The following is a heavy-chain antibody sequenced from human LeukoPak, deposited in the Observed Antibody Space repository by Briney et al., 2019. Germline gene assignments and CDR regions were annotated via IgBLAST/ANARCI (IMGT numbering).Heavy chain of an antibody. Sequence: PGGSLRLSCAASGFTFSSYSMNWVRQAPGKGLEWVSSISGSNSYTYYRGSVKGRFTISRDNANNSLYLQMSSLRAEDTAIYYCARGISSGTYSPTYYGMDVWGQGTTVTVSS. CDR2: ISGSNSYT. CDR3: ARGISSGTYSPTYYGMDV. D-gene: IGHD3-10*01. V-gene: IGHV3-21*01. J-gene: IGHJ6*02. CDR1: GFTFSSYS.